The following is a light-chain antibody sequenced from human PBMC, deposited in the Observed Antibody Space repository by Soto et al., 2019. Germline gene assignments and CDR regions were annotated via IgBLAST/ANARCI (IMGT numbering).Light chain of an antibody. CDR2: GNS. CDR3: QSYDSSLSSYV. J-gene: IGLJ1*01. V-gene: IGLV1-40*01. Sequence: QPVLTQPPSVSGAPGQRVTISCTGSSSNIGAGYDVHWYQQLPGTAPKLLIYGNSNRPSGVPDRFSGSQSGTSASLAITGLQAEDEADYYCQSYDSSLSSYVFGTGTKVTVL. CDR1: SSNIGAGYD.